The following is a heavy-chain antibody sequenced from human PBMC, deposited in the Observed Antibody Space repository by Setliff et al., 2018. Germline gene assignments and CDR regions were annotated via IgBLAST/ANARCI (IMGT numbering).Heavy chain of an antibody. CDR1: GFTFSSFA. Sequence: PGGSLRLSCAASGFTFSSFAMSWVRQAPGERLEWVSIINVGGTNTYYRDSVKGRFTISRDNSKSTLYLQMNSLRAEDTAIYYCAKDKDVRVDYFDYWGPGTLVTVSS. J-gene: IGHJ4*02. CDR2: INVGGTNT. D-gene: IGHD3-10*01. V-gene: IGHV3-23*01. CDR3: AKDKDVRVDYFDY.